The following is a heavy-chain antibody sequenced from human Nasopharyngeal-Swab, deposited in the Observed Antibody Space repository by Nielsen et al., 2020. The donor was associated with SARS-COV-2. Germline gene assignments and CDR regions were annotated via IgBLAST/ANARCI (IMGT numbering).Heavy chain of an antibody. CDR2: MNPNSGNT. J-gene: IGHJ4*02. CDR3: ATSQLEPAAMTFVDY. V-gene: IGHV1-8*01. Sequence: ASVKVSCKASGYTFTSYDINRVRQATGQGLEWMGWMNPNSGNTGYAQKFQGRVTMTRNTSISTAYMELSSLRSEDTAVYYCATSQLEPAAMTFVDYWGQGTLVTVSS. D-gene: IGHD2-2*01. CDR1: GYTFTSYD.